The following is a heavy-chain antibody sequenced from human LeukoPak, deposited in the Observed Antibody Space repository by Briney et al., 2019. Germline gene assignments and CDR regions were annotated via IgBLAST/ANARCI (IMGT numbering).Heavy chain of an antibody. CDR2: MNPNSGNT. Sequence: ASVTVSFKASGYTFTIYDINWVRQATGQGLEWMGWMNPNSGNTGYAQKFQGRVTMTRNTSTSTAYMELRSLRSDDTAVYYCARGVLAAAGTVISPADYWGQGTLVTVSS. D-gene: IGHD6-13*01. CDR1: GYTFTIYD. CDR3: ARGVLAAAGTVISPADY. V-gene: IGHV1-8*01. J-gene: IGHJ4*02.